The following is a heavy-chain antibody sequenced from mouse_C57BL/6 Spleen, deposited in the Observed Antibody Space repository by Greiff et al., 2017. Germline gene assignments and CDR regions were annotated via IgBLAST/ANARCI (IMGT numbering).Heavy chain of an antibody. V-gene: IGHV1-64*01. D-gene: IGHD1-1*01. CDR1: GYTFTSYW. Sequence: QVQLKQPGAELVKPGASVKLSCKASGYTFTSYWMHWVKQRPGQGLEWIGMIHPTSGSTNYNEKFKSKATLTVDKSSSTAYMQLSSLTSEDSAVYYCARGRLTTVVATDFDYWGQGTTLTVSS. CDR3: ARGRLTTVVATDFDY. J-gene: IGHJ2*01. CDR2: IHPTSGST.